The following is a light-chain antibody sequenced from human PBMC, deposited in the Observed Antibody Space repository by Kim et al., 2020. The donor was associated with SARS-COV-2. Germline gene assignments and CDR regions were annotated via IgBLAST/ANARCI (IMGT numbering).Light chain of an antibody. J-gene: IGLJ2*01. CDR3: SSYAGSNNGV. V-gene: IGLV2-8*01. Sequence: QSALTQPPSASGSPGQSVTISCTGSSSDIGSYDYVSWYQQYPGKAPKLIIYDVTKRPSGVPDRFSGSKSANTPSLTVSGLQAEDEADYYCSSYAGSNNGVFGGGTQLTVL. CDR1: SSDIGSYDY. CDR2: DVT.